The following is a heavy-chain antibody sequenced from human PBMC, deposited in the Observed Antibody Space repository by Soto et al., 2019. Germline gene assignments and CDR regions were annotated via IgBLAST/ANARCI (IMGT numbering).Heavy chain of an antibody. V-gene: IGHV3-66*01. Sequence: EVQLVESGGGLVQPGGSLRLSCAASGFTVSSNYMSWVRQPPGKGLEWVSIIYSGGDTYHADSVKGRFTIYRDNPDNTLYLQINSLRAEDTAVYYCARGRQVPVAVHPFDYWGQGTLVTVSS. CDR3: ARGRQVPVAVHPFDY. CDR2: IYSGGDT. J-gene: IGHJ4*02. CDR1: GFTVSSNY. D-gene: IGHD6-19*01.